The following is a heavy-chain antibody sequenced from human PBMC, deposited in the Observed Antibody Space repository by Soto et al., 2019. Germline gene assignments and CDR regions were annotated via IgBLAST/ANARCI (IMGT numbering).Heavy chain of an antibody. Sequence: SETLSLTCSVSGASIRSGGYYWSWLRQSPGKGLEWIGHIYYTGSTFYSPSLKSRLTISLDTPKNQFSLDLNSVTTADTAMYYCARIEIASMKWGRGTLVTVSS. CDR2: IYYTGST. J-gene: IGHJ4*02. CDR3: ARIEIASMK. V-gene: IGHV4-31*03. D-gene: IGHD3-22*01. CDR1: GASIRSGGYY.